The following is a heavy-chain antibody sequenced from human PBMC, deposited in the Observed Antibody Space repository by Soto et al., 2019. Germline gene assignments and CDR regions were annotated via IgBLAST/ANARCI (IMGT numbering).Heavy chain of an antibody. Sequence: SETLSLTCTVSGGSISSYYWSWIRQPPGKGLEWIGYIYYSGSTNYNPSLKSRVTISVDTSKNQLSLKLSSVTAADTAVYYCARLIDGDYDGEDYYYYYGMDVWGQGTTVTVSS. V-gene: IGHV4-59*08. CDR1: GGSISSYY. D-gene: IGHD4-17*01. CDR2: IYYSGST. CDR3: ARLIDGDYDGEDYYYYYGMDV. J-gene: IGHJ6*02.